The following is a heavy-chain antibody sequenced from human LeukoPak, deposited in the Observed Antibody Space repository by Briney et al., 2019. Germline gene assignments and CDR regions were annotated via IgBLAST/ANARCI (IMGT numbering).Heavy chain of an antibody. CDR3: ARGSDLFGVVYGMDV. Sequence: PGGSLRLSCAASGFTFSSYEMNWVRQAPGKGLEWVSYISSSGSTIYYADSVKGRFTISRDNAKNSLYLQMNSLRAEDTAVYYCARGSDLFGVVYGMDVWGQGTTVTVSS. J-gene: IGHJ6*02. CDR1: GFTFSSYE. CDR2: ISSSGSTI. V-gene: IGHV3-48*03. D-gene: IGHD3-3*01.